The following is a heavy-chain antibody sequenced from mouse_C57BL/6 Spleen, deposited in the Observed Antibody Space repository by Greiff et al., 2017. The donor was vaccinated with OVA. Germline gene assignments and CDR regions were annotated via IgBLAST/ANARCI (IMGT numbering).Heavy chain of an antibody. CDR3: ARRERDYGGYFDV. CDR1: GYTFTSYW. CDR2: INPSSGYT. Sequence: QVQLQHSGAELAKPGASVKLSCKASGYTFTSYWMHWVKQRPGQGLEWIGYINPSSGYTKYNQKFKDKATLTADKSSSTAYMQLSSLTYEDSAVYYCARRERDYGGYFDVWGTGTTVTVSS. D-gene: IGHD2-4*01. V-gene: IGHV1-7*01. J-gene: IGHJ1*03.